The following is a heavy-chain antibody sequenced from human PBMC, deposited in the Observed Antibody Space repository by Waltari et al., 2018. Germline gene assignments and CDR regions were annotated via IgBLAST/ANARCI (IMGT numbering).Heavy chain of an antibody. CDR1: VTSFTTYH. CDR2: INPSDGGT. CDR3: SRDGLEYYYGMDV. J-gene: IGHJ6*02. V-gene: IGHV1-46*03. D-gene: IGHD3-16*01. Sequence: QLPLAQSGAAVQKPGTSFKITSKAPVTSFTTYHMYWVRQAPGEGLQYMGAINPSDGGTHYAQRFRGRVTMTRATSTSTVYMEIHSLRVEDTAVYYCSRDGLEYYYGMDVWGQGTTVTVSS.